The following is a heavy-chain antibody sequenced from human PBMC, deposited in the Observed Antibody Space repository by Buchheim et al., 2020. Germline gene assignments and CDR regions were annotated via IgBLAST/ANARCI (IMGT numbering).Heavy chain of an antibody. CDR1: GFTFSSYE. Sequence: EVQLVESGGGLVQPGGSLRLSCMASGFTFSSYEMNWVRQAPGKGLEWVSYISSSESTVYYADSVKGRFTISRDNAKNSLYLQMSSLRAEDTAVYYCAREQAHCCGDCNDYWGQGTL. V-gene: IGHV3-48*03. J-gene: IGHJ4*02. CDR2: ISSSESTV. CDR3: AREQAHCCGDCNDY. D-gene: IGHD2-21*01.